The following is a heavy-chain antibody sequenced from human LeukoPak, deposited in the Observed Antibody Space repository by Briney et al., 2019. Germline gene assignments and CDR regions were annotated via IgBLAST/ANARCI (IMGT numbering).Heavy chain of an antibody. D-gene: IGHD4-23*01. CDR2: ISSSGSTI. CDR1: GFTFSDYY. J-gene: IGHJ4*02. CDR3: ASRLNGGPPPK. Sequence: GGSLRLSCAASGFTFSDYYMSWIRQAPGKGLEWVSYISSSGSTIYYADSVKGRFTISRDNAKNSLYLQMNSLRAGDAAVYYCASRLNGGPPPKWGQGTLVTVSS. V-gene: IGHV3-11*01.